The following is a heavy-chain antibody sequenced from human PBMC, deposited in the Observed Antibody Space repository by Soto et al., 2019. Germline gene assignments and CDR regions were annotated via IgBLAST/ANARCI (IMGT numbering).Heavy chain of an antibody. V-gene: IGHV4-34*01. CDR3: AREGSGSYYTPRYYYYGMDV. Sequence: SETLSLTCAVYGGSFSGYYWSWIRQPPGKGLEWIGEINHSGSTNYNPSLKIRVTISVDTSKNQFSLKLSSVTAADTAVYYCAREGSGSYYTPRYYYYGMDVWGQGTTVTVSS. J-gene: IGHJ6*02. CDR1: GGSFSGYY. D-gene: IGHD3-10*01. CDR2: INHSGST.